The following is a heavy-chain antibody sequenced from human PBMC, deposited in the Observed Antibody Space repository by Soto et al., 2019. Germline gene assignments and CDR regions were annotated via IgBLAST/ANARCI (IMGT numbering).Heavy chain of an antibody. CDR2: VSGYNGET. V-gene: IGHV1-18*01. CDR3: AREGLGIYYCNGMDV. CDR1: GYTFTKFG. D-gene: IGHD6-19*01. Sequence: QVQLVQSGAEVKKPGASVKVSCKASGYTFTKFGISWVRQAPGQGLEWMGWVSGYNGETSYAQSLQGRVTMTTDTSTTTAYMELRSLRSDDTAVFYCAREGLGIYYCNGMDVWGQGTTVTVSS. J-gene: IGHJ6*02.